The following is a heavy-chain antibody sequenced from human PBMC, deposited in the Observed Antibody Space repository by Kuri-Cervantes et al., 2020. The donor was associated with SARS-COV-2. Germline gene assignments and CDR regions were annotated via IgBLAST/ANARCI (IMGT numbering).Heavy chain of an antibody. V-gene: IGHV3-74*01. Sequence: GESLKISCAASGFTFSSYWMHWVRQAPGKGLVWVSRINSDGSSTSYADSVKGRFTISRDNAKNTLYLQMDSLRAEDTAVYYCARDLGEGPTGYWGQGTLVTVSS. J-gene: IGHJ4*02. CDR2: INSDGSST. CDR1: GFTFSSYW. CDR3: ARDLGEGPTGY. D-gene: IGHD3-16*01.